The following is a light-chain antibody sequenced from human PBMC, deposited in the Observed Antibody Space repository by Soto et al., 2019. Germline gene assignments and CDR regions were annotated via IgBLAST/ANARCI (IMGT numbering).Light chain of an antibody. CDR3: HQHSNWPLT. J-gene: IGKJ4*01. V-gene: IGKV3-11*01. CDR2: DVS. Sequence: EIVLTQSPGTLSLSAGERATLSCRASQSVGTSLAWYQQKPGQAPSILISDVSNRATGIPDRFSGSGSRTDFTLTISRLEPEDFAVYYCHQHSNWPLTCGGGTKVDIK. CDR1: QSVGTS.